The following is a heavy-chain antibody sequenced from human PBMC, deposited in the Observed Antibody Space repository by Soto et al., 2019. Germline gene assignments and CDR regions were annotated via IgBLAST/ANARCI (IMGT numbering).Heavy chain of an antibody. CDR1: SVSITSSNW. D-gene: IGHD3-16*01. J-gene: IGHJ4*02. CDR2: ISHSGTV. Sequence: SETLSLTCDVSSVSITSSNWWTWVRQPPGKGLEWLGKISHSGTVNYNATLRSRVTISVDKPKNQLSLKLMSVTAADTAVYYCARDYDGFDYWGPGSLVTVSS. V-gene: IGHV4-4*02. CDR3: ARDYDGFDY.